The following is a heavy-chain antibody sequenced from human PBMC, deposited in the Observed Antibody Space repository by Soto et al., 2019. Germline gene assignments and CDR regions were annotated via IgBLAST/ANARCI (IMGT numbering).Heavy chain of an antibody. CDR1: GYSFTSYW. CDR2: IYPGDSDT. D-gene: IGHD6-6*01. J-gene: IGHJ6*02. V-gene: IGHV5-51*01. CDR3: ARHSGSSSSYYYYYYGMDV. Sequence: GESLKISCKGSGYSFTSYWIGWVRQMPGKGLEWVGIIYPGDSDTRYSPSFQGQVTISADKSISTAYLQWSSLKASDTAMYYCARHSGSSSSYYYYYYGMDVWGQGTTVTVSS.